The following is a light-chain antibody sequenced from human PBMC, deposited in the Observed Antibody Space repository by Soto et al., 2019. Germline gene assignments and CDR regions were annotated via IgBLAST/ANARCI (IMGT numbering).Light chain of an antibody. CDR3: QQANSHPPIT. CDR1: LPINNW. J-gene: IGKJ5*01. CDR2: AAS. Sequence: EMSQSPSSVSASVGDTVTITCRSNLPINNWGAWYQQRPGKAPRLLIYAASALQTGLPSRFTVSGSGTDFTLTITRLHPEDFAPYYCQQANSHPPITFGQGTRVDIK. V-gene: IGKV1D-12*01.